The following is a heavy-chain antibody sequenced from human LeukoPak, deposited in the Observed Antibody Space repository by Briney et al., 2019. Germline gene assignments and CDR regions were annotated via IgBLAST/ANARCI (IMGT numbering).Heavy chain of an antibody. J-gene: IGHJ6*02. Sequence: ASLKVSCKASGGTFTSYAISWVRQAPGQGLEWMGRIIPIFGIANYAQKFQGRVTITAEKSTSTAYMELSSLRSEDTAVYYCAIAAASKDYYYGMDVWGQGTTVTVSS. CDR1: GGTFTSYA. CDR2: IIPIFGIA. V-gene: IGHV1-69*04. CDR3: AIAAASKDYYYGMDV. D-gene: IGHD6-13*01.